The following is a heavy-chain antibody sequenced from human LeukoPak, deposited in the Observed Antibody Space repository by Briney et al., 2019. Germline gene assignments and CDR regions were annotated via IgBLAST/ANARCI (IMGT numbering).Heavy chain of an antibody. CDR2: IIPISGTA. CDR3: ARDQMATMNNFDY. D-gene: IGHD5-24*01. Sequence: SVKVSCKASGGTFSSYAISWLRQAPGQGLEWMGGIIPISGTANYAQKFQGRVTITTDESTSTAYMELSSLRSEDTAVYYCARDQMATMNNFDYWGQGTLVTVSS. J-gene: IGHJ4*02. V-gene: IGHV1-69*05. CDR1: GGTFSSYA.